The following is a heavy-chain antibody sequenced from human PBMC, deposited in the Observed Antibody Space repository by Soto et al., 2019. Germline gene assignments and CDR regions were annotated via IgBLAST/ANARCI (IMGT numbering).Heavy chain of an antibody. J-gene: IGHJ4*02. D-gene: IGHD5-12*01. CDR2: IYPDDSDT. V-gene: IGHV5-51*01. CDR1: GYSFATYW. Sequence: PGESLKISCKGSGYSFATYWIGWVRQMPGKGLEWMGIIYPDDSDTRYSPSFQGHVTISADKSISTAYLQWSSLRVSDSAFYYCARLPYSGNYYFEYWGLGSPVTVSS. CDR3: ARLPYSGNYYFEY.